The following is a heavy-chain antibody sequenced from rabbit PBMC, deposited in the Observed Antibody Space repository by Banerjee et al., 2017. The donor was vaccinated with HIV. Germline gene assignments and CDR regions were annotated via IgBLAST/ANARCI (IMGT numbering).Heavy chain of an antibody. J-gene: IGHJ4*01. CDR3: ARGDGGYIYGNL. CDR2: IDAGSSGNT. V-gene: IGHV1S40*01. Sequence: QSLEESGGDLVKPGASLTLTCTASGFSFSSSYWICWVRQAPGKGLEWIACIDAGSSGNTYYASWAKGRFTISKTSSTTVTLQMTSLTAADTATYFCARGDGGYIYGNLWGPGTLVTVS. CDR1: GFSFSSSYW. D-gene: IGHD6-1*01.